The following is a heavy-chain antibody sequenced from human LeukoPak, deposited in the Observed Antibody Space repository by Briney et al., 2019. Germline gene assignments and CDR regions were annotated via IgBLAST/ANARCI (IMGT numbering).Heavy chain of an antibody. D-gene: IGHD2-15*01. J-gene: IGHJ6*02. CDR1: GYTFTGYY. CDR3: AVRSGGSSYYYGMDV. Sequence: ASVKVSCKASGYTFTGYYMHWVRQAPGQGLEWMGWINPNSGGTNYAQKFQGRVTMTRNTSISTAYMELSSLRSEDTAVYYCAVRSGGSSYYYGMDVWGQGTTVTVSS. CDR2: INPNSGGT. V-gene: IGHV1-2*02.